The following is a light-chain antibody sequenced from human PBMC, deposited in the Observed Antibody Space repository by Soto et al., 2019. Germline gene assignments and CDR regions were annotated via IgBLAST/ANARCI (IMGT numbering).Light chain of an antibody. CDR3: SSYGGSNNLV. CDR1: SSDVGGYNY. Sequence: QSVLTQPPSASGSPGQSVTISCTGTSSDVGGYNYVSWYQQHPGKAPRLMIYEVNKRPSGVPDRFSGSKSGNTDSLTVSGLQAEDDADYYCSSYGGSNNLVFGGGTKLTVL. CDR2: EVN. J-gene: IGLJ2*01. V-gene: IGLV2-8*01.